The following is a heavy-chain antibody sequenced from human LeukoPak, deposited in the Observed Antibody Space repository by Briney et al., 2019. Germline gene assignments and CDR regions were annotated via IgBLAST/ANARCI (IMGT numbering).Heavy chain of an antibody. CDR1: GLTFSAFG. J-gene: IGHJ6*03. Sequence: GGSLRLSCAASGLTFSAFGMSCVRRAPGKGREGVTNIKQYGSEKSYVDSVKARFTISRDNAKNSLYLQMITLRAEDTAVYYCATQGSGYSSGWFSEGYFYYYYYMDVWGKGTTVTVSS. D-gene: IGHD6-19*01. V-gene: IGHV3-7*01. CDR2: IKQYGSEK. CDR3: ATQGSGYSSGWFSEGYFYYYYYMDV.